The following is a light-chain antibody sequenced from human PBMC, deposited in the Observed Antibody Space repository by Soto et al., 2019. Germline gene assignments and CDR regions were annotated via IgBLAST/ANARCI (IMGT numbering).Light chain of an antibody. J-gene: IGKJ4*01. CDR1: QSVRSNF. CDR3: QQYGSSPT. Sequence: EIGLTQSPGTLPLSPGEGATLSCRASQSVRSNFLAWYQQNPGQAPSLLIYGASRRATAIPDRFSGGGSGTDFTLIISTLEPEDLAVYYCQQYGSSPTFGGGTRVEIK. V-gene: IGKV3-20*01. CDR2: GAS.